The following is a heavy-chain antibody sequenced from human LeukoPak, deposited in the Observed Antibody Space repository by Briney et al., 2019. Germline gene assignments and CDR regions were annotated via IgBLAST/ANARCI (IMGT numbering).Heavy chain of an antibody. V-gene: IGHV3-48*01. J-gene: IGHJ4*02. Sequence: GGSLRLSCAASGFAFNNYAMNWVRQAPGKGLEWVSYISSSSGTIYYADSVKGRFTISRDNAKNSLYLQMNSLRAEDTAVYYCARRGYGTTNWGQGTLVTVSS. CDR2: ISSSSGTI. CDR3: ARRGYGTTN. CDR1: GFAFNNYA. D-gene: IGHD5-12*01.